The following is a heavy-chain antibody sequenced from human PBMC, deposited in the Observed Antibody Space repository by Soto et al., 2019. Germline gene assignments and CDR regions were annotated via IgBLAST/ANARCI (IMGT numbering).Heavy chain of an antibody. Sequence: SETLSLTCSVSGGTITRGDHFWSWVRQSPGKGLEWLGYIYFSGSTYYNPSLKGRVMMTIDTSKHQFSLNLSSVTAADTAVFYCGRGQTAIDVWGQGTTVTVSS. CDR2: IYFSGST. J-gene: IGHJ6*02. CDR1: GGTITRGDHF. V-gene: IGHV4-30-4*01. D-gene: IGHD5-18*01. CDR3: GRGQTAIDV.